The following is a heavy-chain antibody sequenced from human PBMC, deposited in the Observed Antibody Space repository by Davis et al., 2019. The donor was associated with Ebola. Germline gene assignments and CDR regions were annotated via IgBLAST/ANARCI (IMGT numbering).Heavy chain of an antibody. V-gene: IGHV1-2*02. D-gene: IGHD6-19*01. CDR2: INPNSGGT. CDR1: GYTFTSYD. J-gene: IGHJ2*01. CDR3: ASRRIAVAGQYWYFDL. Sequence: ASVKVSCKASGYTFTSYDINWVRQATGQGLEWMGWINPNSGGTNYAQKFQGRVTMTRDTSISTAYMELSRLRSDDTAVYYCASRRIAVAGQYWYFDLWGRGTLVTASS.